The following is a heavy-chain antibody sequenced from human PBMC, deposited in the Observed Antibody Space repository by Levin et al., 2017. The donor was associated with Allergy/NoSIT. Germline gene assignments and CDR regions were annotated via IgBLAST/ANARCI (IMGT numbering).Heavy chain of an antibody. CDR1: GSSLSAYG. J-gene: IGHJ6*02. CDR2: ISYDGNNK. D-gene: IGHD3-22*01. V-gene: IGHV3-30*18. CDR3: AKDRAENCESCGQTVSYVYFYGMDV. Sequence: PGGSLRLSCAASGSSLSAYGMHWVRQAPGKGLEWVAVISYDGNNKYYVGSVRGRFTISRDNSKNTLYLQMNSLRPEDTAVYYCAKDRAENCESCGQTVSYVYFYGMDVWGQGTTVTVSS.